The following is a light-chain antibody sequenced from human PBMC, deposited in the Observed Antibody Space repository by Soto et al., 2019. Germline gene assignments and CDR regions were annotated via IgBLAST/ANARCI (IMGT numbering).Light chain of an antibody. J-gene: IGLJ1*01. V-gene: IGLV1-40*01. Sequence: QSVLTQPPSASGAPGQRVKISCTLSSSHIGASYDVHWHQQLPGTAPKLLIYGNRNRPSGVPDRFSGSKSGTSASLAITGFQAEDEDDYYYHCYDSSMSAYVFGTGTKLTVL. CDR1: SSHIGASYD. CDR3: HCYDSSMSAYV. CDR2: GNR.